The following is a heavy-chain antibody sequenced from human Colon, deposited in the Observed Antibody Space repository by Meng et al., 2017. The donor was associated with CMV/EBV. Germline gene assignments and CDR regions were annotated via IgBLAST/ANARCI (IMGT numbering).Heavy chain of an antibody. CDR2: ISSRGTTI. V-gene: IGHV3-48*03. Sequence: GESLKISCAASGFNVFNYEMNWVRQAPGKGLEWVSYISSRGTTIYYADSVKGRSTISRDNAKNSLYLQMNSLRAEDTAVYFCARTYYWGQGTLVTVSS. CDR1: GFNVFNYE. J-gene: IGHJ4*02. CDR3: ARTYY.